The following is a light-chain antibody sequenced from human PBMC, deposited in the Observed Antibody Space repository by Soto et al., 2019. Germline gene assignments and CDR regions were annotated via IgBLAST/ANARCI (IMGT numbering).Light chain of an antibody. CDR2: TNP. V-gene: IGLV1-44*01. Sequence: QSVLTQPPSASGTPGQSVSISCSGSRSNIGTNPVNWYQQLPGTAPKLLFYTNPQRPSGVPDRFSASKSGTSASLAISGLPSEDEADYYCAAWDDSLNSVIFGGGTKLTV. J-gene: IGLJ2*01. CDR3: AAWDDSLNSVI. CDR1: RSNIGTNP.